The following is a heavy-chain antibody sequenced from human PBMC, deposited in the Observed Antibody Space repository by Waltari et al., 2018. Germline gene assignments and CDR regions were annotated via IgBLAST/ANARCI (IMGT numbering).Heavy chain of an antibody. CDR1: GYIFSNFA. CDR3: ARAELNDYFWSPPPHGMDV. CDR2: INPGNGKT. J-gene: IGHJ6*02. V-gene: IGHV1-3*01. D-gene: IGHD3-3*01. Sequence: QVQLVQSGAEVTIPGASIKVSCKASGYIFSNFAVHWVRLAPRHSLEWMGWINPGNGKTRSSQKFQGRITITKDTSASAAYMDLRGLRPEDTAIYYCARAELNDYFWSPPPHGMDVWGQGTTVTVSS.